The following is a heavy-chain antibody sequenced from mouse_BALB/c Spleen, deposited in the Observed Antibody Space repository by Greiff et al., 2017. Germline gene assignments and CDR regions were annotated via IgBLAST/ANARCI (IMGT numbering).Heavy chain of an antibody. D-gene: IGHD2-1*01. V-gene: IGHV5-17*02. CDR1: GFTFSSFG. Sequence: DVHLVESGGGLVQPGGSRKLSCAASGFTFSSFGMHWVRQAPEKGLEWVAYISSGSSTIYYADTVKGRFTISRDNPKNTLFLQMTSLRSEDTAMYYCARSAIYYGNYTWFAYWGQGTLVTVSA. CDR2: ISSGSSTI. CDR3: ARSAIYYGNYTWFAY. J-gene: IGHJ3*01.